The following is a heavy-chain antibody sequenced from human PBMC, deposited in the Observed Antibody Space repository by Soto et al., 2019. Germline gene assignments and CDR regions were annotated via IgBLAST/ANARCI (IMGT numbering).Heavy chain of an antibody. J-gene: IGHJ6*02. Sequence: GGSLRLSCAASGFTFSSYAMHWVRQAPGKGLEWVAVISYDGSNKYYADSVKGRFTISRDNSKNTLYLQMNSLRAEDTAVYYCARDRVFGVGATYYYYYGMDVWGQGTTVTVSS. CDR1: GFTFSSYA. CDR3: ARDRVFGVGATYYYYYGMDV. V-gene: IGHV3-30-3*01. CDR2: ISYDGSNK. D-gene: IGHD1-26*01.